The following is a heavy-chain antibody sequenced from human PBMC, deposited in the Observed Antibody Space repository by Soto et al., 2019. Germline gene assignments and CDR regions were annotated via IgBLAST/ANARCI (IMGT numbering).Heavy chain of an antibody. Sequence: PSETLSLTCTVSGGSISSYYWSWIRQPPGKGLEWIGYIYYSGSTNYNPSLKSRVTISVDTSKNQLSLKLSSVTAADTAVYYRARWALTGYYKGARWFDPWGQGTLVTVSS. CDR1: GGSISSYY. V-gene: IGHV4-59*01. D-gene: IGHD3-9*01. CDR3: ARWALTGYYKGARWFDP. J-gene: IGHJ5*02. CDR2: IYYSGST.